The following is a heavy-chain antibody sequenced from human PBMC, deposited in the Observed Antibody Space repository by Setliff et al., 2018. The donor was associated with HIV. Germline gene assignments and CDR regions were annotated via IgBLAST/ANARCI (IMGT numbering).Heavy chain of an antibody. CDR3: TTGTRLVD. V-gene: IGHV3-7*03. CDR1: GFRFGSYW. D-gene: IGHD2-21*01. CDR2: VKQDGTET. J-gene: IGHJ4*02. Sequence: GGSLRLSCAASGFRFGSYWMSWVRQAPGKGLESVANVKQDGTETLYVDSVKGRFTISRDDSKNTLYLQMNSLKIEDTAVYYCTTGTRLVDWGQGALVTVSS.